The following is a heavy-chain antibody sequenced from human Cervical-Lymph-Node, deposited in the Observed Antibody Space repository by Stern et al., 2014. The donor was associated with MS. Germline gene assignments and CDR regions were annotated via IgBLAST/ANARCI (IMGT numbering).Heavy chain of an antibody. Sequence: VQLVQSGAEVKKPGASVRVSCKASGYNFTTYYMHWVRQAHGQGLEWMGIIDHRGSSARYEQKFQGRVTMTRDTSTSTVYMDLSSLRSEDKAVYYCAIIEGWNGMDVWGQGTTVTASS. CDR2: IDHRGSSA. D-gene: IGHD1-26*01. J-gene: IGHJ6*02. CDR3: AIIEGWNGMDV. CDR1: GYNFTTYY. V-gene: IGHV1-46*01.